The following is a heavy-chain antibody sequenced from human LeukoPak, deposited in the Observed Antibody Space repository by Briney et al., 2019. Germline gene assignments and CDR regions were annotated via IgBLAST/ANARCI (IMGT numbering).Heavy chain of an antibody. CDR3: ARGSGYSYGPNWFDP. CDR2: IYYSGST. D-gene: IGHD5-18*01. V-gene: IGHV4-59*01. CDR1: GGSISSYY. Sequence: ASETLSLTCTVSGGSISSYYWSWIRQPPGKGLEWIGYIYYSGSTNYNPSLTSRVTISVDTSENQFSLKLSSVTAADTAVYYCARGSGYSYGPNWFDPWGQGTLVTVSS. J-gene: IGHJ5*02.